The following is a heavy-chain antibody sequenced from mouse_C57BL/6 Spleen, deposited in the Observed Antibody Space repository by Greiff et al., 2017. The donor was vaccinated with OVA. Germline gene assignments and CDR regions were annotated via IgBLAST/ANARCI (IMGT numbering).Heavy chain of an antibody. D-gene: IGHD2-5*01. CDR1: GYSITSGYY. CDR3: ARRSNYEAMDY. CDR2: ISYDGSN. J-gene: IGHJ4*01. Sequence: ESGPGLVKPSQSLSLTCSVTGYSITSGYYWNWIRQFPGNKLEWMGYISYDGSNNYNPSLKNRISITRDTSKNQFFLKLNSVTTEDTATYYCARRSNYEAMDYWGQGTSVTVSS. V-gene: IGHV3-6*01.